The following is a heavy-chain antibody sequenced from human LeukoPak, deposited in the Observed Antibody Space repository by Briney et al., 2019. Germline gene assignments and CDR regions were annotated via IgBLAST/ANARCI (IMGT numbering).Heavy chain of an antibody. Sequence: SETLPLTCAVYGGSFSGYYWTWIRQPPGKGLEWIGEINHRGSTNYNPSLKSRVIISVDTSKNQFSLKLSSVTAADKAVYYCAAKNGLNGMDVWGQGTTVTVSS. V-gene: IGHV4-34*01. CDR2: INHRGST. CDR1: GGSFSGYY. CDR3: AAKNGLNGMDV. J-gene: IGHJ6*02. D-gene: IGHD4/OR15-4a*01.